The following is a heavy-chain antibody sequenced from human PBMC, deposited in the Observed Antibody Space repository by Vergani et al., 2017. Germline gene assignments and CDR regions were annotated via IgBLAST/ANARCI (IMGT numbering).Heavy chain of an antibody. Sequence: EVQLVESGGGLVQPGRSLRLSSASSGFTFDDYAMHWVRKAPGQGLEWVAGISCNSGSIGYADSVKGRFTISSDNAKNSLYRQMNSLRAEDTALYYCASGVVVAAAWGQGTLVTVSS. CDR1: GFTFDDYA. CDR3: ASGVVVAAA. V-gene: IGHV3-9*01. J-gene: IGHJ5*02. D-gene: IGHD2-15*01. CDR2: ISCNSGSI.